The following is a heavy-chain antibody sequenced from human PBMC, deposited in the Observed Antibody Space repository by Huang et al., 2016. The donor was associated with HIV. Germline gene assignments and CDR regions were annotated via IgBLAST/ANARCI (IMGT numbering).Heavy chain of an antibody. D-gene: IGHD5-12*01. CDR2: IAYDGSNK. CDR3: ARDLWLRDLYYYYYMDV. CDR1: RFTFSNYA. Sequence: QVQLVESGGGVVQPGRSLRLSCAASRFTFSNYAMHWVRQAPSKGVEWVEVIAYDGSNKYYADSVKGRFTISRDNSKNTLYLQMNSLRAEDTAVYYCARDLWLRDLYYYYYMDVWGKGTTVTVSS. V-gene: IGHV3-30-3*01. J-gene: IGHJ6*03.